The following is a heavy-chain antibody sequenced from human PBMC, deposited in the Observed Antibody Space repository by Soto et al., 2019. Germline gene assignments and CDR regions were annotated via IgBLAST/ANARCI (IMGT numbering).Heavy chain of an antibody. CDR3: TKGRYYGSGSYSYDY. Sequence: PGESLRLSCAASGFTFSSYAMNWVRQAPGRGLEWVSAVRGSGGRTYYADSVKGRLTIPRNTSKNTLYLQMNSLRADDTAVYYCTKGRYYGSGSYSYDYWGQGTLVTVSS. D-gene: IGHD3-10*01. CDR2: VRGSGGRT. V-gene: IGHV3-23*01. J-gene: IGHJ4*02. CDR1: GFTFSSYA.